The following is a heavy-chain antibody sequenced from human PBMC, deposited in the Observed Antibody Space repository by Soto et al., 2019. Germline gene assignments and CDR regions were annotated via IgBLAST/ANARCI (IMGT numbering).Heavy chain of an antibody. D-gene: IGHD3-10*01. CDR1: GGSISSSSYY. CDR2: IYYSGST. V-gene: IGHV4-39*01. J-gene: IGHJ5*02. Sequence: QLQLQESGPGLVKPSETLSLTCTVSGGSISSSSYYWGWIRQPPGKGLEWIGSIYYSGSTYYNPSLKSRVTISVDTSKNQFSLKLSSVTAADTAVYYCARPYYYGSGSGDWFDPWGQGTLVTVSS. CDR3: ARPYYYGSGSGDWFDP.